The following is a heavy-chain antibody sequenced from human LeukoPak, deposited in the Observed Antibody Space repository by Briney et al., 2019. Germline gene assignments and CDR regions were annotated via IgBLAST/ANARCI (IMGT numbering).Heavy chain of an antibody. D-gene: IGHD3-22*01. Sequence: RAGGSLRLSCAASGFTFDDYGMSWVRQAPGKGLEWVSGINWNGGSTGYADSVKGRFTISRDNAKNSLYLQMNSLRAEDTAVYYCARALNYYDSSGYYSPYYYYMDVWGKGTTVTISS. CDR3: ARALNYYDSSGYYSPYYYYMDV. J-gene: IGHJ6*03. CDR2: INWNGGST. V-gene: IGHV3-20*04. CDR1: GFTFDDYG.